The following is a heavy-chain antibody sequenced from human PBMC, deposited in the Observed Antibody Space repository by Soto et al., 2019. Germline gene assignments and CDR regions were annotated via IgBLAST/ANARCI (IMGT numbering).Heavy chain of an antibody. V-gene: IGHV3-33*01. J-gene: IGHJ6*02. CDR2: IRDDGSNN. CDR1: GFTFSSYG. CDR3: ARDLLGGAARNPPYYYYDDGLDV. D-gene: IGHD6-6*01. Sequence: QVQLLESGGGVVQHGRSLRLSCAASGFTFSSYGMHWVRQAPGKGLEWVAVIRDDGSNNYYADSGKGRVTISRDNSKNTLYLKMSRLRAGDGAVDYWARDLLGGAARNPPYYYYDDGLDVWGQGSTVTVSS.